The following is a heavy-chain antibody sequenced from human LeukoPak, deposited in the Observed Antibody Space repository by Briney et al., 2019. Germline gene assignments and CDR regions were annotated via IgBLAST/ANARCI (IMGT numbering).Heavy chain of an antibody. J-gene: IGHJ4*02. Sequence: KTGGSLRLSCAASGFTFSTYALHWVRQAPGKGLEWVSSISSSSSSYIYYADSVKGRFTISRDNAKNSLYLQMNSLRAEDTAVYYCARVGPTTSVVVYYFDYWGQGTLVTVSS. CDR3: ARVGPTTSVVVYYFDY. D-gene: IGHD2-15*01. CDR1: GFTFSTYA. V-gene: IGHV3-21*01. CDR2: ISSSSSSYI.